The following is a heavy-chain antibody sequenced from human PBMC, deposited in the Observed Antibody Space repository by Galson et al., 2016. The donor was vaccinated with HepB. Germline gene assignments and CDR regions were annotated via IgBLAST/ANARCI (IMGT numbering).Heavy chain of an antibody. CDR2: IFYNGRT. D-gene: IGHD3-16*01. Sequence: SETLSLTCNVSGGSVSGPYYYWSWIRQPLGQGLEYIGHIFYNGRTTYNPSLKSRITISLDTSKNQFSLNLNSVTAADTALYYCAREFSHDNPAWGSYGMDVWGRGTTVTVSS. CDR3: AREFSHDNPAWGSYGMDV. CDR1: GGSVSGPYYY. V-gene: IGHV4-61*01. J-gene: IGHJ6*02.